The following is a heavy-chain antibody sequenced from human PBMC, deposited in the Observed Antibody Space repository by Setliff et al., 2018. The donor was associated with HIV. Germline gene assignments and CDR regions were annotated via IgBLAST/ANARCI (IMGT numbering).Heavy chain of an antibody. CDR2: IYTSGST. Sequence: SETLSLTCTVSGGSISSGSYYWSWIRQPAGRGLEWIGRIYTSGSTNYNPSLKSRVTISVDTSKNQFSLKLSSVTAADTAVYYCARGKMPGGAHAFDIWGQGTMVTV. J-gene: IGHJ3*02. CDR3: ARGKMPGGAHAFDI. CDR1: GGSISSGSYY. D-gene: IGHD2-2*01. V-gene: IGHV4-61*02.